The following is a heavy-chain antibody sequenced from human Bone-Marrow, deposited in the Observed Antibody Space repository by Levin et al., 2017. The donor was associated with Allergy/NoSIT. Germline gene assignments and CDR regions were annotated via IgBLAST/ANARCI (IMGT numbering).Heavy chain of an antibody. Sequence: GESLKISCKASGYTFTSYYMHWVRQAPGQGLEWMGIINSSGGTTTYAQKFQGRVTMTRDTSTSAVYMELSSLRSEDTAMYYCARDSGVGLRLLEYWGQGTLVTVSS. CDR3: ARDSGVGLRLLEY. D-gene: IGHD3-3*01. CDR2: INSSGGTT. CDR1: GYTFTSYY. J-gene: IGHJ4*02. V-gene: IGHV1-46*01.